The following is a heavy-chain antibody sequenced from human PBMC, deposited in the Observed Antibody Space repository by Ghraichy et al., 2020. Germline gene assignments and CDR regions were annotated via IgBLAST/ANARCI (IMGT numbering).Heavy chain of an antibody. CDR1: GGSISSYY. Sequence: SQTLSLTCTVSGGSISSYYWSWIRQPPGKGLEWIGYIYYSGSTNYNPSLKSRVTISVDTSKNQFSLKLSSVTAADTAVYYCARVADYGDYRDAFDIWGQGTMVTVSS. V-gene: IGHV4-59*01. J-gene: IGHJ3*02. D-gene: IGHD4-17*01. CDR3: ARVADYGDYRDAFDI. CDR2: IYYSGST.